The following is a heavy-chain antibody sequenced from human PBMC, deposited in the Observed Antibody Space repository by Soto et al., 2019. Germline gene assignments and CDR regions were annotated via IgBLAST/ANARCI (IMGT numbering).Heavy chain of an antibody. CDR2: IDPSDSYT. V-gene: IGHV5-10-1*01. CDR1: GYSFTSYW. D-gene: IGHD3-22*01. Sequence: GESLKISCKGSGYSFTSYWISWVRQMPGKGLEWMGRIDPSDSYTNYSPSFQGHVTISADKSISTAYLQWSSLKASDTAVYYCERAGGNHDSSGYYDAEFDYWGQGTLVTVSS. J-gene: IGHJ4*02. CDR3: ERAGGNHDSSGYYDAEFDY.